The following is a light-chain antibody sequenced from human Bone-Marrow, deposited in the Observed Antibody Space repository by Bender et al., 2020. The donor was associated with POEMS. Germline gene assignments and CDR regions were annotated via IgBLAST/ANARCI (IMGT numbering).Light chain of an antibody. CDR2: AQS. CDR3: NSRDRSGDHVV. Sequence: SSELTQDPAVSVALGQTVKITCQGDSLRNYYTSWYRQKPGQAPLLVIYAQSNRPSGLPDRFSGSSSGNTASLTITGAQAEDEADYYCNSRDRSGDHVVFGGGTKLSVL. CDR1: SLRNYY. J-gene: IGLJ2*01. V-gene: IGLV3-19*01.